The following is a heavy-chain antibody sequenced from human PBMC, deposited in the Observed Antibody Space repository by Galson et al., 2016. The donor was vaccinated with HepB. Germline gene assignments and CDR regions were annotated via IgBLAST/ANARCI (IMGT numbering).Heavy chain of an antibody. D-gene: IGHD3-22*01. CDR2: ITAGSTST. Sequence: SLRLSCAASGFTFRSHAMSWVRQAPGRGLEWVSSITAGSTSTFYAESVEGRFTMSRDNSKNTLYLQMNSLRAEDTAIYYCARDPAPFCYDSRSHPHDYWGQGTLVTVSS. V-gene: IGHV3-23*01. CDR3: ARDPAPFCYDSRSHPHDY. CDR1: GFTFRSHA. J-gene: IGHJ4*02.